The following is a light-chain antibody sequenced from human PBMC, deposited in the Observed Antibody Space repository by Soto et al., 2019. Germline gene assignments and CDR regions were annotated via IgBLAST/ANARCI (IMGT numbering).Light chain of an antibody. V-gene: IGLV2-14*01. CDR1: SSDIGPYDY. Sequence: QSALTQPASVSGSPGQSITISCSGASSDIGPYDYASWYQHHPGRAPKLLIYEVSNRPSGVSYRFSGSKSGNTASLTISGLQAEDEGDYYCTTFAPGRIYVFGSGTKLTVL. CDR3: TTFAPGRIYV. J-gene: IGLJ1*01. CDR2: EVS.